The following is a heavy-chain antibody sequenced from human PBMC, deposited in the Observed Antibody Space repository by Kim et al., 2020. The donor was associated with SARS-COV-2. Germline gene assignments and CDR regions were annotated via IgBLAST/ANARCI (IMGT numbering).Heavy chain of an antibody. CDR2: INPKSGGT. CDR3: ATGSPTGAPGTSFDD. V-gene: IGHV1-2*02. D-gene: IGHD4-4*01. J-gene: IGHJ4*02. Sequence: ASVKVSCKASGYTLTGYYIHWVRQAPGQGLEWMGWINPKSGGTQYAQKFQGRITITRDTSINTAYMEMSGLRSDDTSVYYCATGSPTGAPGTSFDDWGQGTLVTVSS. CDR1: GYTLTGYY.